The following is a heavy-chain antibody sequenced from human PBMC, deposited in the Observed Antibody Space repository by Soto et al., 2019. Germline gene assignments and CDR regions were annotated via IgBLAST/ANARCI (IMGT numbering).Heavy chain of an antibody. CDR1: GYTFTSYD. D-gene: IGHD6-19*01. J-gene: IGHJ6*02. CDR2: MNPNSGNT. CDR3: ARGDNWEDSSGWFPRYYYGMDV. Sequence: RASVKVSCKASGYTFTSYDINWVRQATGQGLEWMGWMNPNSGNTGYAQKFQGRVTMTRNTSISTAYMELSSLRSEDTAVYYCARGDNWEDSSGWFPRYYYGMDVWGQGTTVTVSS. V-gene: IGHV1-8*01.